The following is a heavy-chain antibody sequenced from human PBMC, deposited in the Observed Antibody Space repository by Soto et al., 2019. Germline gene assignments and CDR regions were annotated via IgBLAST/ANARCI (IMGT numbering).Heavy chain of an antibody. Sequence: LRLSCAASGFTFSSYAMSWVRQAPGKGLEWVSAISGSGGSTYYADSVKGRFTISRDNSKNTLYLQMNSLRAEDTAVYYCATRSRATLRMDVWGQGTTVTVSS. J-gene: IGHJ6*02. V-gene: IGHV3-23*01. CDR3: ATRSRATLRMDV. CDR1: GFTFSSYA. CDR2: ISGSGGST.